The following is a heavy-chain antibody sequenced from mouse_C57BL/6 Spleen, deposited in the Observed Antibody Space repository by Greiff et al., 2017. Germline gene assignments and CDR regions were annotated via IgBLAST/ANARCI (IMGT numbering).Heavy chain of an antibody. Sequence: VKLQQSGAELVKPGASVKLSCKASGYTFTGYWITWVKQRPGQGLEWIGDILPGSGSTNYNEKFKSKATLTVDTSSSTAYMQLSSLTSEDSAIYYCAREGCLTVYAMDYWGQGPSVTVSS. CDR3: AREGCLTVYAMDY. CDR2: ILPGSGST. J-gene: IGHJ4*01. V-gene: IGHV1-55*01. CDR1: GYTFTGYW.